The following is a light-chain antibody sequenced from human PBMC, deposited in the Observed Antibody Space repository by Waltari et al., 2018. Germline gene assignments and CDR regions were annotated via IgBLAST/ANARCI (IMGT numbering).Light chain of an antibody. CDR1: SSNIGSTT. J-gene: IGLJ1*01. CDR3: AAWDDSLNGYV. V-gene: IGLV1-44*01. CDR2: YTD. Sequence: QSTLTPPSSASGTPGQRVTTSCSGSSSNIGSTTINWYQQLPGTAPKLLIYYTDQRPSGVSDRFSGSKSGTSASLAFSGLQSEDEAHYYCAAWDDSLNGYVFGSGTEVTVL.